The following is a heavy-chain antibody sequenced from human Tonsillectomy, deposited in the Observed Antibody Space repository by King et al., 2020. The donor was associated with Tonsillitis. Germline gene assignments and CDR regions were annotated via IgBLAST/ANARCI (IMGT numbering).Heavy chain of an antibody. CDR1: GGSVTSVNYY. Sequence: QLQESGPGLVKPSETLSLTCTVSGGSVTSVNYYWGWIRQPPGKGLEWIGYVFYSGTTSYKPSLKSRVTISVDTSKNQFSLKLTSVTAADTAMYYCARDSRFFGLDVWGQGTTVTVSS. V-gene: IGHV4-61*01. D-gene: IGHD3-3*01. J-gene: IGHJ6*02. CDR3: ARDSRFFGLDV. CDR2: VFYSGTT.